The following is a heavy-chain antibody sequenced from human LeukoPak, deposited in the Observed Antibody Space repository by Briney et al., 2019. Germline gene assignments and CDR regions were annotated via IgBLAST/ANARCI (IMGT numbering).Heavy chain of an antibody. CDR2: INPNSGDT. CDR1: GYTFTGYY. D-gene: IGHD1-1*01. J-gene: IGHJ5*02. CDR3: ASSVGNLQRFDP. V-gene: IGHV1-2*04. Sequence: ASVKVSCKASGYTFTGYYMHWVRQAPGQGLEWMGWINPNSGDTNYAQNFQGWVTMTRDTSISTAYMELSRLRSDDTAVYYCASSVGNLQRFDPWGQGTLVTVSS.